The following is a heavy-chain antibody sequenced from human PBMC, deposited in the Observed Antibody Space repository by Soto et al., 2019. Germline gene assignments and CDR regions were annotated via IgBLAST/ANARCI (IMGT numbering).Heavy chain of an antibody. CDR2: VSSSGSST. CDR3: ARRDCGSGRNCEFGAPAFAY. CDR1: GFTFSNYD. D-gene: IGHD2-21*01. V-gene: IGHV3-23*01. J-gene: IGHJ4*02. Sequence: EVQLLEAGGDLGQPGGSLILSCAASGFTFSNYDISWVRQAPRKGLVWVSSVSSSGSSTYYEDSGQGRFTIYRDNAKNTLSLQMSSLGAAATAAYLCARRDCGSGRNCEFGAPAFAYWGQGNLVTVTS.